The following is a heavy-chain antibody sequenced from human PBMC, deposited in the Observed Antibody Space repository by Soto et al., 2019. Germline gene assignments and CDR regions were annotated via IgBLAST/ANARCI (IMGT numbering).Heavy chain of an antibody. CDR1: GFTFSSYS. V-gene: IGHV3-48*01. Sequence: EVQLVESGGGLVQPGGSLRLSCAASGFTFSSYSMNWVRQAPGKGLEWVSYISSSSSTIYYADSVKGRFTISRDNAKNSLYLQMNSLRAEDTAVYHCARAALYNWNDVSWFDPWGQGTLVTVSS. J-gene: IGHJ5*02. D-gene: IGHD1-1*01. CDR2: ISSSSSTI. CDR3: ARAALYNWNDVSWFDP.